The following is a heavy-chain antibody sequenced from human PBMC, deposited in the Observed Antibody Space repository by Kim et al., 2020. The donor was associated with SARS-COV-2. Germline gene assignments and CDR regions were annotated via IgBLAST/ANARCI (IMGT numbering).Heavy chain of an antibody. CDR2: IYYSGST. CDR3: ARGGPGSSWYLDIYYYYGMDV. CDR1: GGSIRSGFSS. J-gene: IGHJ6*02. Sequence: SETLSLTCTVSGGSIRSGFSSWRCILHHPGPGLEWIGYIYYSGSTYYNPSLKSRVTISVDTSKNQFSLKLSSVTAADTAVYYCARGGPGSSWYLDIYYYYGMDVWGQGTTVTVSS. D-gene: IGHD6-13*01. V-gene: IGHV4-31*03.